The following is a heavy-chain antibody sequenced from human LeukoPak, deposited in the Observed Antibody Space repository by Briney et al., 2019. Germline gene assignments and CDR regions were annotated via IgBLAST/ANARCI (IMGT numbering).Heavy chain of an antibody. Sequence: GGSLRLSCAGAGFTFSNYGMHWVRQAPGKGLEWVSSISSSSSYIYYADPVKGRFTVSRDNAKNSLYLQMNSLRAEHTAVYYCARDQPNYDILTGYYPLDYWGQGTLVTVSS. CDR1: GFTFSNYG. J-gene: IGHJ4*02. CDR2: ISSSSSYI. CDR3: ARDQPNYDILTGYYPLDY. V-gene: IGHV3-21*01. D-gene: IGHD3-9*01.